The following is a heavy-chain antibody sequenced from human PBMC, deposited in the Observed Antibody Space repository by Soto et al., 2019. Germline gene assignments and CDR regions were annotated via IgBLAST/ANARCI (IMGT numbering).Heavy chain of an antibody. Sequence: GGSLRLSCAASGFTVSSNYMSWVRQAPGKGLEWVSVIYSGGSTYYADSVKGRFTISKDNSKNTLYLQMNSLRAEDTAVYYCARDRRYYDILTGYHDHDAFDIWGQGTMVTVSS. V-gene: IGHV3-53*05. CDR3: ARDRRYYDILTGYHDHDAFDI. J-gene: IGHJ3*02. D-gene: IGHD3-9*01. CDR1: GFTVSSNY. CDR2: IYSGGST.